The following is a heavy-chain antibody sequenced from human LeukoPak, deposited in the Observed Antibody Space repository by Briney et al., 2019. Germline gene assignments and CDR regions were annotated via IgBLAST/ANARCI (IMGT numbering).Heavy chain of an antibody. CDR2: ISGSGGST. CDR1: GFTFSSYA. J-gene: IGHJ4*02. Sequence: GGSLRLSCAASGFTFSSYAMSWVRQAPGKGLEWVSAISGSGGSTYYADSVKGRFTISRDNSKNTLYLQMNSLRAEDTAVYYCARGPQWLVSVDYWGQGTLVTVSS. V-gene: IGHV3-23*01. CDR3: ARGPQWLVSVDY. D-gene: IGHD6-19*01.